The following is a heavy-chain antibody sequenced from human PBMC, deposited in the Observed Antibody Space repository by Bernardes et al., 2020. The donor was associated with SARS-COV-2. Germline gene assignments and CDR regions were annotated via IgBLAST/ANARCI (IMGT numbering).Heavy chain of an antibody. CDR3: ASYLVGHGGTGY. V-gene: IGHV4-61*02. J-gene: IGHJ4*02. Sequence: SETLSLTCSVSGDSVNSDRFHWSWIRQPAGKGLEWIGRTYPSERTTYNPSLKSRATISVDTSRNQFSLRLTSVTAADTAIYFCASYLVGHGGTGYWGQGTLVTVSS. D-gene: IGHD1-26*01. CDR2: TYPSERT. CDR1: GDSVNSDRFH.